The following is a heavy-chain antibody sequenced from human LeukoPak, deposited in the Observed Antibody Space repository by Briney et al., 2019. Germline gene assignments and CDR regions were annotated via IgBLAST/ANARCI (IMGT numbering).Heavy chain of an antibody. J-gene: IGHJ6*03. V-gene: IGHV1-2*02. Sequence: ASVKVSCKASGYTFTGYYMHWVRQAPGQGLEWMGWINPNSGGTNYAQKFQGRVTMTRDTSISTAYMELSRLRSDDTAVYYCARDAYSSSWYEYYYYYMDVWGKGTTVTVSS. D-gene: IGHD6-13*01. CDR2: INPNSGGT. CDR3: ARDAYSSSWYEYYYYYMDV. CDR1: GYTFTGYY.